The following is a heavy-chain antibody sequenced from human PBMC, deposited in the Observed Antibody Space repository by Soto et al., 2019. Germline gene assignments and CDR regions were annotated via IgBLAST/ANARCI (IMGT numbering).Heavy chain of an antibody. V-gene: IGHV5-51*01. Sequence: GESLKISCKGSGYSFANYWIVWVRHLPGKGLEWMGVIHARDSDTRYSASSQGRVTFSVDKSINTAYLQWGSLTSSDSAMYYCARQGDSSSWYSWFDPWGQGTLVTVSS. D-gene: IGHD6-13*01. J-gene: IGHJ5*02. CDR3: ARQGDSSSWYSWFDP. CDR2: IHARDSDT. CDR1: GYSFANYW.